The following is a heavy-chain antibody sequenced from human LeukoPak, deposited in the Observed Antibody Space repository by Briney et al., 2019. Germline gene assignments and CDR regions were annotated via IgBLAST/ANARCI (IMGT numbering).Heavy chain of an antibody. CDR3: VKGGCGYCSGRDYFDY. CDR2: ISSNGGST. D-gene: IGHD2-15*01. J-gene: IGHJ4*02. Sequence: HSGGSLRLSCSASGFTFSSYAMHWVRQVPGKGMEYVSAISSNGGSTYYADSVKGRFTISRDNSKNTFYLQMSSLRVEDTAVYYCVKGGCGYCSGRDYFDYWGQGTLVTVSS. V-gene: IGHV3-64D*06. CDR1: GFTFSSYA.